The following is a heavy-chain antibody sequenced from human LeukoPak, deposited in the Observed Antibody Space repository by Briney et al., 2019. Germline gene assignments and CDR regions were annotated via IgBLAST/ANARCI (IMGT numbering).Heavy chain of an antibody. J-gene: IGHJ4*02. CDR2: ISGNGGTT. Sequence: TGGSLRLSCAASGFTFSGYAMSWVRQAPGKGLEWLSTISGNGGTTYYTVSVKGRFTISRDNSKDTLYLQLNSLRAEDTAVYYCAKMSTWSKYFFDYWGQGTLLTVSS. V-gene: IGHV3-23*01. CDR1: GFTFSGYA. D-gene: IGHD2-2*01. CDR3: AKMSTWSKYFFDY.